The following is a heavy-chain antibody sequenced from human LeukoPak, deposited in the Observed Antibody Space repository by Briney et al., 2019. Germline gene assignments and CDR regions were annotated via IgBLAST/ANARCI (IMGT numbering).Heavy chain of an antibody. V-gene: IGHV4-39*02. CDR1: GGSISSSDYY. D-gene: IGHD6-19*01. Sequence: SETLSLTCTVSGGSISSSDYYWGWIRQPPGKGLEWIGSIYFSGGTYYNPSLKSRVTISVDTSKNQFSLKLSSVTAADTAVYYCARESYSSGWVGGYYFDYWGQGTLVTVSS. CDR3: ARESYSSGWVGGYYFDY. J-gene: IGHJ4*02. CDR2: IYFSGGT.